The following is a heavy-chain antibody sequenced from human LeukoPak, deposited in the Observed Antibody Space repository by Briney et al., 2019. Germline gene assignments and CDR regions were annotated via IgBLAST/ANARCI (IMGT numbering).Heavy chain of an antibody. V-gene: IGHV4-34*01. CDR1: GGSFSGYY. D-gene: IGHD3-16*02. J-gene: IGHJ5*02. Sequence: SETLSLTCAVYGGSFSGYYWSWIRQPPGKGLEWIGEINHSRSTNYNPSPKSRVTISVDTSKNQFSLKLSSVTAADTAVYYCARGTPTPYDYVWGSYRGQWFDPWGQGTLVTVSS. CDR2: INHSRST. CDR3: ARGTPTPYDYVWGSYRGQWFDP.